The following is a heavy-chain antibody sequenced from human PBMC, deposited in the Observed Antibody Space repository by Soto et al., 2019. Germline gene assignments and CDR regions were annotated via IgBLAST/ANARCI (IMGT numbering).Heavy chain of an antibody. CDR2: IYYSGST. V-gene: IGHV4-31*03. CDR3: ARDGSRPGGMDV. J-gene: IGHJ6*02. Sequence: SETLSLTCTVSGGSISSGGYYWSWIRQHPGKGLEWIGYIYYSGSTYYNPSLKSRVTISVDTSKNQFSLKLSSVTAADTAVYYRARDGSRPGGMDVWGQGTTVTVSS. CDR1: GGSISSGGYY. D-gene: IGHD3-10*01.